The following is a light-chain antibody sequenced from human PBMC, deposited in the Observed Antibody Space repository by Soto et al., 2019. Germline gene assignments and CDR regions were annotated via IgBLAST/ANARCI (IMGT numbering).Light chain of an antibody. CDR2: GAS. Sequence: EIVLTQSPCTLSLSPGERATLSCRASQSVSSSYLAWYQQKPGPAPRLLIYGASSRATGIPARFSGSGSGTEFTLTISSLQPDDFATYYCQQCKSYSTFGQGTKVDNK. CDR1: QSVSSSY. V-gene: IGKV3-20*01. J-gene: IGKJ1*01. CDR3: QQCKSYST.